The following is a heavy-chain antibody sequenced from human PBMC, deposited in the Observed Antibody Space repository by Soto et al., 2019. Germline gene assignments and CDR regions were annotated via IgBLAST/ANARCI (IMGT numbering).Heavy chain of an antibody. D-gene: IGHD2-21*01. CDR2: ISGYNNNT. CDR1: GYTFTNYG. V-gene: IGHV1-18*01. CDR3: ARGVVSDYGMDV. Sequence: QVQLVQSGAEVKKPGASVKVSCKTSGYTFTNYGISWVRQAPGQGLEWMGWISGYNNNTKYTQRLQGRVTMTTDTSTSTAYLELRSLRSDDTAVYYCARGVVSDYGMDVWGQGTTVTVSS. J-gene: IGHJ6*02.